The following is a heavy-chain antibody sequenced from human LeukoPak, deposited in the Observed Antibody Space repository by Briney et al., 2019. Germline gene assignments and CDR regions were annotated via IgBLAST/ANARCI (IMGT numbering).Heavy chain of an antibody. Sequence: SETLSLTCTVSGGSISSYYWSWIRQAAGKGLEWIGRIYTSGSTNYNPSLKSRVTISVDTSKNQFSLKLSSVTAADTAVYYCARLTTMIGPYDYYMDVWGKGTTVTVSS. CDR2: IYTSGST. D-gene: IGHD3-22*01. CDR3: ARLTTMIGPYDYYMDV. J-gene: IGHJ6*03. V-gene: IGHV4-4*07. CDR1: GGSISSYY.